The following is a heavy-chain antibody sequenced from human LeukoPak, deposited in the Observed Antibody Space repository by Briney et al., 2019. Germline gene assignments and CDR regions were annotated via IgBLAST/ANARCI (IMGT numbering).Heavy chain of an antibody. CDR2: ISASGDST. J-gene: IGHJ4*02. V-gene: IGHV3-23*01. D-gene: IGHD6-19*01. CDR1: GFTFSKYA. CDR3: AKELTRPNRPVAGLNY. Sequence: GGSLRLSCAASGFTFSKYAMSWVRQAPGKGLEWVSGISASGDSTYYADSVKGRITISRDNSKNTLYLQMNSLRTEDTAVYYCAKELTRPNRPVAGLNYWGQGTLVTVSS.